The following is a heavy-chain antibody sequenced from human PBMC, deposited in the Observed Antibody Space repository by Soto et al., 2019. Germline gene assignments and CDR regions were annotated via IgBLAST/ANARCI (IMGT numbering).Heavy chain of an antibody. D-gene: IGHD3-3*01. J-gene: IGHJ6*02. V-gene: IGHV3-48*03. CDR3: ASPLGDFGGEWLPLGMDV. Sequence: GGSLRLSCAASGFTFSSYEMNWVRQAPGKGLEWVSYISSSGSTIYYADSVKGRFTISRDNAKNSLYLQMNSLRAEDTAVFYCASPLGDFGGEWLPLGMDVWGQGTTVTVSS. CDR1: GFTFSSYE. CDR2: ISSSGSTI.